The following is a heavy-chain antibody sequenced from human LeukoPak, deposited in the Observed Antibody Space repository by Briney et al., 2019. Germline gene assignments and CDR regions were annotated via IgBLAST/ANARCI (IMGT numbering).Heavy chain of an antibody. V-gene: IGHV4-59*12. D-gene: IGHD2-8*01. J-gene: IGHJ4*02. CDR1: GGSISSYY. Sequence: PSETLSLTCTVSGGSISSYYWSWIRQPPGKGLEWIGYIYYSGSTNYNPSLKSRVTISVDTSKNQFSLKLSSVTAADTAVYYCARDIVLMMYEDYFDYWGQGILVTVSS. CDR2: IYYSGST. CDR3: ARDIVLMMYEDYFDY.